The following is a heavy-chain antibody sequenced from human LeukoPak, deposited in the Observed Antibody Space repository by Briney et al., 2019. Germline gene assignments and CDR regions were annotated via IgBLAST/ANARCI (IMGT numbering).Heavy chain of an antibody. V-gene: IGHV3-48*02. CDR1: GFTFSSYS. J-gene: IGHJ4*02. Sequence: GGSLRLSCAASGFTFSSYSMNWVRQAPGKGLEGVSYISSSSSTIYYADSVTGRFTISRDNAKNSLYLQMNSLRDEDTAVYYCARDREVTRDGVDYWGQGTLVTVSS. D-gene: IGHD4-11*01. CDR3: ARDREVTRDGVDY. CDR2: ISSSSSTI.